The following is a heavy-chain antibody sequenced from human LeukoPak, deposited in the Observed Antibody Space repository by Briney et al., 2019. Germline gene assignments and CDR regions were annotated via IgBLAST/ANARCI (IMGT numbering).Heavy chain of an antibody. V-gene: IGHV4-34*01. CDR3: ARLVPERFFQLNPEGYYDY. CDR2: INRNGNT. J-gene: IGHJ4*02. Sequence: SETLSLTCAISDEPFSGYYWGWIRQPPGKGLELLGEINRNGNTDYNPSLKSRVSMSIDTSKNQFSLKLISVTAADTAVYYCARLVPERFFQLNPEGYYDYWGQGTLVTVSS. D-gene: IGHD3-3*01. CDR1: DEPFSGYY.